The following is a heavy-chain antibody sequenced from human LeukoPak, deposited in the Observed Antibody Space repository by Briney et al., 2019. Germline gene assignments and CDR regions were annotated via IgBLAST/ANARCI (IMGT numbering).Heavy chain of an antibody. Sequence: AGSLRLSCVVSGISLSNYAMTWVRQAPGKGLEWVSYISERGTSTTYADSVKGRFTISRDTSLNTLYLQMNNLRAEDTAVYFCAKRGVVIRGILVIGYHQEAYHYDFWGQGVLVTVSS. CDR2: ISERGTST. CDR3: AKRGVVIRGILVIGYHQEAYHYDF. CDR1: GISLSNYA. J-gene: IGHJ4*02. D-gene: IGHD3-10*01. V-gene: IGHV3-23*01.